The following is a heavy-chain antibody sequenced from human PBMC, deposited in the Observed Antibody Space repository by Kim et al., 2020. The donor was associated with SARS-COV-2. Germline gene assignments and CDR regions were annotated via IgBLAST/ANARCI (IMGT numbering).Heavy chain of an antibody. V-gene: IGHV4-59*08. CDR1: GDSITHYF. CDR2: VSHSGNN. Sequence: SETLSLTCTVSGDSITHYFWNWIRQSPGNGLEWIGHVSHSGNNVYNPSFESRVTLFMDTAKNQFSLNLMSVTDADTAVYYCSRRVSLCNWASSAPTNWL. D-gene: IGHD3-16*01. J-gene: IGHJ5*01. CDR3: SRRVSLCNWASSAPTNWL.